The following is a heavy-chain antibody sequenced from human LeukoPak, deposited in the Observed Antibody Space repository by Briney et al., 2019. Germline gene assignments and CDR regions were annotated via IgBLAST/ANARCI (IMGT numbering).Heavy chain of an antibody. J-gene: IGHJ4*02. V-gene: IGHV3-30*18. D-gene: IGHD3-10*01. CDR2: ISYDGSNK. CDR1: GFTFSSYG. CDR3: AKEPYGSGSYHFDY. Sequence: GGSLRLSCAASGFTFSSYGMHWVRQAPGKGLEWVAVISYDGSNKYYADSVKGRFTISRDNSKNTLYLQMNSLRAEDTAVYYCAKEPYGSGSYHFDYWGREPWSPSPQ.